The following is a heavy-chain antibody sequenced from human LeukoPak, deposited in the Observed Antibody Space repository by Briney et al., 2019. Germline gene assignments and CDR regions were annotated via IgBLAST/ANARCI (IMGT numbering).Heavy chain of an antibody. J-gene: IGHJ4*02. D-gene: IGHD3-10*01. CDR1: GGSISSYY. V-gene: IGHV4-59*01. CDR2: IYYSGST. CDR3: ARDQGADYFGSGSYYLGY. Sequence: SETLFLTCTVSGGSISSYYWSWIRQPPGKGLEWIGYIYYSGSTNYNPSLKSRVTISVDTSKNQFSLKLSSVTAADTAVYYCARDQGADYFGSGSYYLGYWGQGTLVTLSS.